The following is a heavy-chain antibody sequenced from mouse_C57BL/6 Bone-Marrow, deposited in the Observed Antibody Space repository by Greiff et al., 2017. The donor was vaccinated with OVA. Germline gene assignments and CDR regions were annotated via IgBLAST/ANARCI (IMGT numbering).Heavy chain of an antibody. CDR3: ARDRVITTVPRYWYFDV. CDR2: INYDGSST. CDR1: GFTFSDYY. J-gene: IGHJ1*03. Sequence: EVKVVESEGGLVQPGSSMKLSCTASGFTFSDYYMAWVRQVPEKGLEWVANINYDGSSTYYLDSLKSRFIISRDNAKNILYLQMSSLKSEDTATYYCARDRVITTVPRYWYFDVWGTGTTVTVSS. D-gene: IGHD1-1*01. V-gene: IGHV5-16*01.